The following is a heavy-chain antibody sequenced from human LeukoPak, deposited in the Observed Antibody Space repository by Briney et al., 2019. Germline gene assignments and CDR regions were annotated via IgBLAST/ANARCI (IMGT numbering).Heavy chain of an antibody. CDR3: ARDGRSDITIFGGWGWFDP. CDR1: GGTFSSYA. J-gene: IGHJ5*02. Sequence: VASVKVSCKASGGTFSSYAISWVRQAPGQGLEWMGGIFPIFGTANYAQKFQGRVTITADESTSTAYMELSSLRSEDTAVYYCARDGRSDITIFGGWGWFDPWGQGTLVTVSS. CDR2: IFPIFGTA. V-gene: IGHV1-69*13. D-gene: IGHD3-3*01.